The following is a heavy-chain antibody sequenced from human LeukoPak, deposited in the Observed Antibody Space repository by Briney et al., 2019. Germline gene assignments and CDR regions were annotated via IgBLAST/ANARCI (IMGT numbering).Heavy chain of an antibody. V-gene: IGHV1-2*02. J-gene: IGHJ4*02. CDR3: ARLERSGPNY. Sequence: ASVKVSCKASGDTFTGYYMHCVRQAPRQGLEWMGWINPNSGGTNYAQKFQGRVTMTRDTSISIAYMELTRLRSDDTAVYYCARLERSGPNYWGQGTLVTVSS. CDR2: INPNSGGT. CDR1: GDTFTGYY. D-gene: IGHD6-19*01.